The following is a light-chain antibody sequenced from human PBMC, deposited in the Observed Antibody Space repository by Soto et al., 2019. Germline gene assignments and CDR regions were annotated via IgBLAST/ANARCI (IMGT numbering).Light chain of an antibody. CDR2: GAS. CDR3: MQRIEFPWT. CDR1: QIVSSTY. V-gene: IGKV3-20*01. Sequence: EVVLTQSPGTLSLSPGEGATLSCRASQIVSSTYLAWFQQKAGQAPRLLIYGASTRATGIPDRFSGSGSGTDFTLKISRVEAEDVGVYYCMQRIEFPWTFGPGTKVDIK. J-gene: IGKJ1*01.